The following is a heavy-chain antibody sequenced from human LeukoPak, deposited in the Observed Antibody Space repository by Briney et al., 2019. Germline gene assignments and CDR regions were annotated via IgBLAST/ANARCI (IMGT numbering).Heavy chain of an antibody. CDR3: ARGPTRANSSDY. D-gene: IGHD2/OR15-2a*01. V-gene: IGHV3-23*01. Sequence: GGSLRLSCAASGFTFSSYAMSWVRQAPGKGLEWVSAISGSGGSTYYADSVKGRFTISRDNAKNSLYLQMNSLRAEDTAVYYCARGPTRANSSDYWGQGTLVTVSS. J-gene: IGHJ4*02. CDR2: ISGSGGST. CDR1: GFTFSSYA.